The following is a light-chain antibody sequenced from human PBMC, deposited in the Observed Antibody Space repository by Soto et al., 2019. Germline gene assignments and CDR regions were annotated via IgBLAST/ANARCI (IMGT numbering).Light chain of an antibody. CDR3: MKALQTPLT. J-gene: IGKJ4*01. V-gene: IGKV2-28*01. Sequence: DIVMTQSPLSLPVTPGEPASISCRSSRSLLHSNGYNYLDWYLQKPGQSPQLLIYLGSNRASGVPDRFSGSGSGTDFTLKISRVEAEDVGVYYCMKALQTPLTFGGGTKVEIK. CDR1: RSLLHSNGYNY. CDR2: LGS.